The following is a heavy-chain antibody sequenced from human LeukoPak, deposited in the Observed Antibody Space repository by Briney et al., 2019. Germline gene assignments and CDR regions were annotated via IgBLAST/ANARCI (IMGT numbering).Heavy chain of an antibody. CDR3: ARGGSPPEALGDVFDI. D-gene: IGHD1-26*01. CDR2: ISGDGSST. Sequence: GGSLRLSCAASGFTFSTCAMSWVRQAPGKGLMWVSSISGDGSSTIYADSVKGRSTISRDNSKNTLYLQINTLRVEDTAVHYCARGGSPPEALGDVFDIWGQGTLVTVSS. CDR1: GFTFSTCA. J-gene: IGHJ3*02. V-gene: IGHV3-74*01.